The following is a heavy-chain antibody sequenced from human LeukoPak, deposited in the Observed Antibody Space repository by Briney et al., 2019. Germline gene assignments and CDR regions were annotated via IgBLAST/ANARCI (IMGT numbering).Heavy chain of an antibody. CDR3: ARRSAYSSSLWVP. CDR2: ISSSSSYI. D-gene: IGHD6-13*01. J-gene: IGHJ5*02. Sequence: GGSLRLSCAASGFTFSSYSMNWVRQAPGKGLEWVSSISSSSSYIYYADSVKGRFTISRDNAKNSLYLQMNSLRAEDTAVYYCARRSAYSSSLWVPWGQGTLVTVSS. CDR1: GFTFSSYS. V-gene: IGHV3-21*01.